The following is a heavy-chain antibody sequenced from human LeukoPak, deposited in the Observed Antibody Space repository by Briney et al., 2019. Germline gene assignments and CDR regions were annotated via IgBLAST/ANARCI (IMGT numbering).Heavy chain of an antibody. D-gene: IGHD3-10*01. V-gene: IGHV1-18*01. Sequence: AASVKVSCKASGYAFSSYGFSWVRQAPGQGLEWMGWISAYDGNTKSVEELQGRVTMTTDTSTTTAYMELRSLRSDDTAVYYCARDAYGSGKGYFDYWGQGTLVTVSS. CDR2: ISAYDGNT. CDR1: GYAFSSYG. J-gene: IGHJ4*02. CDR3: ARDAYGSGKGYFDY.